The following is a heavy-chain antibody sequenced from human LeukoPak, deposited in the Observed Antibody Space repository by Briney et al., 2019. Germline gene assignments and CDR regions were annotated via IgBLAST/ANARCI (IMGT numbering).Heavy chain of an antibody. CDR2: IKSKTDGGTT. D-gene: IGHD2-2*01. V-gene: IGHV3-15*01. CDR3: TTRIVVVPADPYI. Sequence: GGSLRLSCAASGFTFSNAWMSWVRQAPGKGLEWVGRIKSKTDGGTTDYAAPVKGRFTISRDDSKNTLYLQMNSLKTEDTAVYYCTTRIVVVPADPYIWGQGTMVTVSS. CDR1: GFTFSNAW. J-gene: IGHJ3*02.